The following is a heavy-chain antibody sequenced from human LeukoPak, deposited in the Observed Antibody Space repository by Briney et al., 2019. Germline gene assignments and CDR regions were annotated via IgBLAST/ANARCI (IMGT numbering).Heavy chain of an antibody. CDR2: IRYDGSNK. D-gene: IGHD1-26*01. V-gene: IGHV3-30*02. Sequence: PGGSLRLSCAASGFTFSSYGMHWVRQAPGKGLEWVAFIRYDGSNKYYADSVKGRFTISRDNSKNTLYLQMNSLRAEDTAVYYCARPQGIVGADFDYWGQGTLVTVSS. CDR1: GFTFSSYG. CDR3: ARPQGIVGADFDY. J-gene: IGHJ4*02.